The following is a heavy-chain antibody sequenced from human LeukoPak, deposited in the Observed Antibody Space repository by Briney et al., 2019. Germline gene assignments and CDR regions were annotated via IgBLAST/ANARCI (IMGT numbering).Heavy chain of an antibody. CDR3: ARSEPYYYYGMDV. CDR1: GGSISSGGYY. Sequence: SETLSLTCTVSGGSISSGGYYWSWIRQPPGKGLEWIGYIYHSGSTYYNPSLKSRVTISVDRSENQFSLKLSSVTAADTAVYYCARSEPYYYYGMDVWGQGTTVTVSS. J-gene: IGHJ6*02. CDR2: IYHSGST. V-gene: IGHV4-30-2*01. D-gene: IGHD1-14*01.